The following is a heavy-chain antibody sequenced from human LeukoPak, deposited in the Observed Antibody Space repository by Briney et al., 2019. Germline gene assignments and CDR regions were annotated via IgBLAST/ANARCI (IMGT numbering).Heavy chain of an antibody. D-gene: IGHD1-20*01. CDR3: AREINPLTAMTQYGMDV. J-gene: IGHJ6*02. Sequence: SETLSLTCTVSGGSISSSSYYWGWIRQPPGKGLEWIGSIYYSGSTYYNPSLKSRVTISVDTSKNQFSLKLSSVTAADTAVYYCAREINPLTAMTQYGMDVWGQGTTVTVSS. CDR2: IYYSGST. V-gene: IGHV4-39*07. CDR1: GGSISSSSYY.